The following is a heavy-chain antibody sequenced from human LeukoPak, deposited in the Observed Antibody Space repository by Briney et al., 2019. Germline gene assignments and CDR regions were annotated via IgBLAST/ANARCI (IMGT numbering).Heavy chain of an antibody. CDR2: ISSSGSTI. D-gene: IGHD5-24*01. Sequence: PGGSLRLSCAASGFTFSDYYMSWIRQAPGKGLEWVSYISSSGSTIYYADSVKGRFTISRDNAKNSLYLQMNSLRAEDTAVYYCARDFSTSMAYAFDIWGQGTMVTVSS. CDR1: GFTFSDYY. J-gene: IGHJ3*02. V-gene: IGHV3-11*04. CDR3: ARDFSTSMAYAFDI.